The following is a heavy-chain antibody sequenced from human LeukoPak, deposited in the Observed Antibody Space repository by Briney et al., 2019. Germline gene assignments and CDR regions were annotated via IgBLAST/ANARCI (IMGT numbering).Heavy chain of an antibody. D-gene: IGHD4-11*01. CDR3: AKGLGKATVTPLGF. J-gene: IGHJ4*02. CDR1: GFTFRSHA. CDR2: IYENGGTT. Sequence: GGSLRLSCVGSGFTFRSHAMSWVRQAPEKGLEFVSGIYENGGTTYYADSVKGRFTISRDNSKNTLYLQMDSLRVEDTAVYYCAKGLGKATVTPLGFWGQGTLVTASS. V-gene: IGHV3-23*01.